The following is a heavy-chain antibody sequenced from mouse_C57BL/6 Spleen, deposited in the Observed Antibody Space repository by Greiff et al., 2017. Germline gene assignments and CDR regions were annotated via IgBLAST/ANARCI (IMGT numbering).Heavy chain of an antibody. CDR3: ARQYYYGSSLDYFDY. Sequence: EVKLMESGGDLVKPGGSLKLSCAASGFTFSSYGMSWVRQTPDKRLEWVATISSGGSYTYYPDSVKGRFTISRDNAKNTLYLQMSSLKSEDTAMYYCARQYYYGSSLDYFDYWGQGTTLTVSS. D-gene: IGHD1-1*01. CDR1: GFTFSSYG. J-gene: IGHJ2*01. V-gene: IGHV5-6*01. CDR2: ISSGGSYT.